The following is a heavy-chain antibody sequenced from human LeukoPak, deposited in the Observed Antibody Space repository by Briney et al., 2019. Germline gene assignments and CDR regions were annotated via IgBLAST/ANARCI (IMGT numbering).Heavy chain of an antibody. D-gene: IGHD6-19*01. CDR2: IYSGGST. J-gene: IGHJ4*02. Sequence: GGSLRLSCAASGFTVSSNYMSWVRQAPGKGLEWVSVIYSGGSTYYADSVKGRFTISRDNSKSTLYLQMNSLRVEDTAVYHCARTPSSGWYYFDYWGQGTLVTVSS. V-gene: IGHV3-53*01. CDR3: ARTPSSGWYYFDY. CDR1: GFTVSSNY.